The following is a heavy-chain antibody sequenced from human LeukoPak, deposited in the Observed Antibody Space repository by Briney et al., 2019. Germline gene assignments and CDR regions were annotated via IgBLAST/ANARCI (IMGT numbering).Heavy chain of an antibody. J-gene: IGHJ6*02. D-gene: IGHD6-13*01. CDR2: IHPDGSET. CDR3: AREGRGAAGTYYYYYGMDV. V-gene: IGHV3-7*01. Sequence: PGGSLRLSCEASGFIFSSYWMGWVRQVPGKGLEWVANIHPDGSETSYVDSVKGRFTISRDNAKNTLYLQMNSLRAEDTAVYYCAREGRGAAGTYYYYYGMDVWGQGTTVTVSS. CDR1: GFIFSSYW.